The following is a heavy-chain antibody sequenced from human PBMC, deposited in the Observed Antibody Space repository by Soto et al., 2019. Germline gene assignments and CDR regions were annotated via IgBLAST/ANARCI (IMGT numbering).Heavy chain of an antibody. CDR2: VNAYNGNT. Sequence: ASVKVSCKASGYTFASYTIHWVRQAPGQRLEWMGWVNAYNGNTNYAQKLQGRVTMTTDTSTSTAYMELRSLRSDDTAVYYCAREGSSGYYGAFDIWGQGTMVTVSS. V-gene: IGHV1-18*04. J-gene: IGHJ3*02. D-gene: IGHD3-22*01. CDR3: AREGSSGYYGAFDI. CDR1: GYTFASYT.